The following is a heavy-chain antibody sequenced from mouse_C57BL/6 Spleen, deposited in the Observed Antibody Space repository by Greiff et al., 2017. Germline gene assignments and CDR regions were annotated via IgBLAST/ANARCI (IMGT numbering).Heavy chain of an antibody. CDR1: GFNIKNTY. V-gene: IGHV14-3*01. Sequence: EVQRVESVAELVRPGASVKLSCTASGFNIKNTYMHWVKQRPEKGLEWIGRIDPANGNTKYAPKFQGKATITADTSSNTAYLQLSSLTSEDTAIYYCARYYYGSGYGYFDVWGTGTTVTVSS. CDR2: IDPANGNT. D-gene: IGHD1-1*01. J-gene: IGHJ1*03. CDR3: ARYYYGSGYGYFDV.